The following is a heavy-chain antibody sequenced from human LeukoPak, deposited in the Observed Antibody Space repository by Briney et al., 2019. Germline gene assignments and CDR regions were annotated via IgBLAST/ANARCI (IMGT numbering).Heavy chain of an antibody. V-gene: IGHV3-74*01. Sequence: GGSLRLSCAASGFTSSSYWMHWVRQAPGKGLVWVSRINSDGSNTNYADSVKGRSTISRDNAKNTVYLQMNSLRAEDTAVYYCARGRGPYGWFDPWGQGTLVTVSS. CDR1: GFTSSSYW. CDR2: INSDGSNT. D-gene: IGHD3-10*01. CDR3: ARGRGPYGWFDP. J-gene: IGHJ5*02.